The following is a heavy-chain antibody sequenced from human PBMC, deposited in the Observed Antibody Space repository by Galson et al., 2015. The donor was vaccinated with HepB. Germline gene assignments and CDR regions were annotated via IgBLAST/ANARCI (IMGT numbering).Heavy chain of an antibody. CDR1: GYTFTGYY. D-gene: IGHD2/OR15-2a*01. J-gene: IGHJ6*02. CDR3: AGGFYVGFDYYYYGLDV. V-gene: IGHV1-2*06. Sequence: SVKVSCKASGYTFTGYYIHWVRQAPGQGLEWMGRINPDSGGTNYAQKFQGRVTITRDTSISTAYMDLSGLSSDDTAVYYCAGGFYVGFDYYYYGLDVWGQGTTVTV. CDR2: INPDSGGT.